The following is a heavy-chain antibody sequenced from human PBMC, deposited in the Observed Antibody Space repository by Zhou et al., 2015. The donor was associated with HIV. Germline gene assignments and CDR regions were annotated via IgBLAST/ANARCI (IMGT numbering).Heavy chain of an antibody. V-gene: IGHV1-18*01. D-gene: IGHD2-2*02. CDR3: ARDRKFWGYCSSTSCYTYYYYGMDV. Sequence: QVQLVQSGAEVKKPGASVKVSCKASGYTFTSYGISWVRQAPGQGLEWMGWISAYNGNTNYAQKLQGRVTMTTDTSTSTAYMELRSLRSDDTAVYYCARDRKFWGYCSSTSCYTYYYYGMDVWGQGTTVTVSS. CDR2: ISAYNGNT. CDR1: GYTFTSYG. J-gene: IGHJ6*02.